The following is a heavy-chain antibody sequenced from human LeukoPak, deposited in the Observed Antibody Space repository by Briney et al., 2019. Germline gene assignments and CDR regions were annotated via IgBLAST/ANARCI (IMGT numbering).Heavy chain of an antibody. J-gene: IGHJ4*02. Sequence: GGSLRLSCAASGFTFSSYSMNGVRQAPGKGLEWVSSISSSSSYIYYADSVKGRLTISRDNANNTLYLQMNSLRAEDTAVYYCARVRRGYRSFDYWGQGTLVTVSS. D-gene: IGHD5-18*01. V-gene: IGHV3-21*01. CDR3: ARVRRGYRSFDY. CDR2: ISSSSSYI. CDR1: GFTFSSYS.